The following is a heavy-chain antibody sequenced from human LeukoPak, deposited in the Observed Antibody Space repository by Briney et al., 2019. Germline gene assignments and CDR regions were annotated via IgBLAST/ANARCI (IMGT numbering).Heavy chain of an antibody. CDR1: GGTFSSYA. J-gene: IGHJ4*02. Sequence: ASVKVSCKASGGTFSSYAISWVRQTPGQGLEWMGRIIPIFGIANYAQKFQGRVTITADKSTSTAYMELSSLRSEDTAVYYCARMTAEGYFDYWGQGTLVIVSS. CDR3: ARMTAEGYFDY. V-gene: IGHV1-69*04. CDR2: IIPIFGIA.